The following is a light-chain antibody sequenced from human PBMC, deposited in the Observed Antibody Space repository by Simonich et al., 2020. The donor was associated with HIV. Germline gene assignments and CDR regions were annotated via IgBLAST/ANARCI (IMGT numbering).Light chain of an antibody. V-gene: IGKV3D-20*01. J-gene: IGKJ1*01. CDR2: DAS. CDR3: QQYGSSPRWT. CDR1: QSVSSSY. Sequence: EIELTQSPGTLSLSPWERATLSCRATQSVSSSYLAWYQQKPGLAPRPLIYDASSRATSNTDRFSDSGSGTDFTLTSSRLEPEIFAVYYCQQYGSSPRWTFGKGTKVEIK.